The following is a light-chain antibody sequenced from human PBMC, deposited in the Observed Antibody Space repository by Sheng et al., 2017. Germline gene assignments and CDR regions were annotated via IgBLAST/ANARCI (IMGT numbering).Light chain of an antibody. J-gene: IGKJ4*01. V-gene: IGKV1-5*03. Sequence: DIQMTQSPSTLSAFVGDRVTITCRASQSIKTWLAWYQQKPGKAPNLLIYKASSLESGVPSRFSGSGSGTEFTLTISSLQPDDFGTYYCQHYDIYPLTFGEGPRWRSN. CDR1: QSIKTW. CDR2: KAS. CDR3: QHYDIYPLT.